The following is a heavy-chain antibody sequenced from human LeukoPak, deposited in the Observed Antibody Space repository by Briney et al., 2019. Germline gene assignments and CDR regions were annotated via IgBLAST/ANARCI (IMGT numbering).Heavy chain of an antibody. CDR1: GFTFSSYA. CDR2: ISGSGGST. CDR3: AKGDCSSTSCYSPFDY. D-gene: IGHD2-2*01. J-gene: IGHJ4*02. Sequence: GGSLRLSCAASGFTFSSYAMSWVRQAPGKGLEWVSAISGSGGSTYYADSVKGRFTISRDNSKNTLYLQMNSLRAEDTAVYYCAKGDCSSTSCYSPFDYWGQGTLVTVSS. V-gene: IGHV3-23*01.